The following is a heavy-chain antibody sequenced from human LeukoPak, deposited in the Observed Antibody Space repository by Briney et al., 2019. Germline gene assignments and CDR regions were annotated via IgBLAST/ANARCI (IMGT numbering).Heavy chain of an antibody. J-gene: IGHJ4*02. CDR1: GYTFTGYY. CDR3: VRSFYDCVWGSYRYSIHFDY. CDR2: INPNSGGT. V-gene: IGHV1-2*02. Sequence: ASVKVSCEASGYTFTGYYMHWVRQAPGQGLEWMGWINPNSGGTNYAQKFQGRVTMTRDTSISTAYMELSRLRSDDTAVYYCVRSFYDCVWGSYRYSIHFDYWGQGTLVTVSS. D-gene: IGHD3-16*02.